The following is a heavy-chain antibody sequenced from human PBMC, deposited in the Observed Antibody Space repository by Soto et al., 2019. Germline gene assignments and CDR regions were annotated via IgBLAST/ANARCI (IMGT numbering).Heavy chain of an antibody. CDR3: ASRPFYYFGLDV. CDR1: GGSITTASYS. Sequence: PSETLSLTCTVSGGSITTASYSRSWIRQPPGKALEWIGYVYHTGNAYPKPSLKSRVTISLDRSKNQFSLKMTSVTAADTALYYCASRPFYYFGLDVWGQGTTVPVSS. J-gene: IGHJ6*02. CDR2: VYHTGNA. V-gene: IGHV4-30-2*01.